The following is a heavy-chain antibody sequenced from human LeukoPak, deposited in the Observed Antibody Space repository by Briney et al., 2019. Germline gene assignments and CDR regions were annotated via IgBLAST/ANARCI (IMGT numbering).Heavy chain of an antibody. J-gene: IGHJ3*02. CDR3: ASYVWGTYRYSAFDI. CDR2: ITSSSSYI. Sequence: GGSLRLSRAASGFTFSSYTMNWVRQAPGKGLEWVSSITSSSSYIYYADSVKGRFTISRDNAKNSLYLQMNSLRAEDTAVYYCASYVWGTYRYSAFDIWGQGTKVTVSS. D-gene: IGHD3-16*02. V-gene: IGHV3-21*01. CDR1: GFTFSSYT.